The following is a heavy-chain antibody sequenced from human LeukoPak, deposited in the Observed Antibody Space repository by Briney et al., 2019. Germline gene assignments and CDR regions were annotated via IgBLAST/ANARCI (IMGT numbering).Heavy chain of an antibody. CDR3: AKDGAVAGTFDY. CDR1: GFTFSSYA. Sequence: GGSLRLSCAASGFTFSSYAMSWVRQAPGKGPEWVSAISGSGGSTYYADSVKGRFTISRDNSKNTLYLQMNSLRAEDTAVYYCAKDGAVAGTFDYWGQGTLVTVSS. J-gene: IGHJ4*02. CDR2: ISGSGGST. D-gene: IGHD6-19*01. V-gene: IGHV3-23*01.